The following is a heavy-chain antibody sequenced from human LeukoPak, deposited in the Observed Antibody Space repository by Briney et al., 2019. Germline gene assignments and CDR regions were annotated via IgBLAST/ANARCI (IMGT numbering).Heavy chain of an antibody. J-gene: IGHJ4*02. V-gene: IGHV4-34*01. CDR1: GGSFSGYS. CDR2: INHSGST. CDR3: AAASQLWLIDQ. Sequence: SETLSLTCAVYGGSFSGYSWSWIRQPPGKGLEWIGEINHSGSTNYNPSLKNRVTISLDKSKNQFSLKLTSVTAADTAVYYCAAASQLWLIDQWGQGTLVVVSS. D-gene: IGHD3-10*01.